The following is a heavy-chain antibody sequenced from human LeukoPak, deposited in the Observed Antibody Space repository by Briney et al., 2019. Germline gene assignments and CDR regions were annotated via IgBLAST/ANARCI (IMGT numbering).Heavy chain of an antibody. J-gene: IGHJ5*02. CDR1: GFTFSEYA. Sequence: GGSLRLSCAASGFTFSEYAMHWVRQAPGKGLEWVAVTSYDGRQKYYGDSVKGRFTISRDNPKNTLYLQMNSLRDDDTAVYYCASPGDLAGRWLQLDWFDPWGQGTLVTVSS. V-gene: IGHV3-30-3*01. CDR3: ASPGDLAGRWLQLDWFDP. D-gene: IGHD5-24*01. CDR2: TSYDGRQK.